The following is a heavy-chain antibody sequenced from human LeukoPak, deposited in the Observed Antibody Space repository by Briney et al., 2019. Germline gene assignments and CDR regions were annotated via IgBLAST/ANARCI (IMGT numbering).Heavy chain of an antibody. CDR1: GFSFSTYN. CDR3: AKNRGAGSHYYYHMNV. CDR2: ISSSSRTI. V-gene: IGHV3-48*04. J-gene: IGHJ6*03. D-gene: IGHD1-26*01. Sequence: GGSLRLSCAASGFSFSTYNMNWVRQAPGKGLEWVSYISSSSRTIYYADSVKGRFTISRDNAKNSLYLQLNSLRVEDTAVYYCAKNRGAGSHYYYHMNVWGKGTTVTVSS.